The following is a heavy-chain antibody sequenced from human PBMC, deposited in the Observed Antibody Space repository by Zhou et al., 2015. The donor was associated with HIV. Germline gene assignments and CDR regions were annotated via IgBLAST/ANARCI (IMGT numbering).Heavy chain of an antibody. V-gene: IGHV3-30*02. CDR2: IHHDGTYI. CDR1: GFRFSAYG. J-gene: IGHJ3*02. CDR3: ARDPWGSQERGWLFGAFDI. D-gene: IGHD3-16*01. Sequence: QVQLVESGGGVVQPGGSLRLSCAASGFRFSAYGMHWVRQAPGKGLEWVAYIHHDGTYIHYGDSVKGRFSISRDNSRNTLYLQMNNLRVEDTAVYYCARDPWGSQERGWLFGAFDIWGQGTRVTVSS.